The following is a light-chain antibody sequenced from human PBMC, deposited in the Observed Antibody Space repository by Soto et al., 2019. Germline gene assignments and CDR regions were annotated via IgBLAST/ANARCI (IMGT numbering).Light chain of an antibody. CDR3: LSFTTTSTNV. Sequence: QSVLTQPASLSGSPGQSITISCTGTSSDIGAYYYVSWFQQHPGKAPKLMISEVNNRPSGVSNRFSGSKSGNTAYLTISGLHVEDEAEASCLSFTTTSTNVFGTGTKVTVL. CDR1: SSDIGAYYY. CDR2: EVN. J-gene: IGLJ1*01. V-gene: IGLV2-14*01.